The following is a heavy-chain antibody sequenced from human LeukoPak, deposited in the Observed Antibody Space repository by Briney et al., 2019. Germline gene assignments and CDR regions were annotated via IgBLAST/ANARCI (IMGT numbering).Heavy chain of an antibody. J-gene: IGHJ6*04. CDR3: ARDGGTTVTTVTPYYYYYGMDV. D-gene: IGHD4-17*01. Sequence: SETLSLTCTVSGGSISSGDYYWSWIRQPPGKGLEWIGYIYYSGSTYYNPSLKSRVTISVDTSKNQFSLKLSSVTAADTAVYYCARDGGTTVTTVTPYYYYYGMDVWGKGTTVTVSS. V-gene: IGHV4-30-4*01. CDR2: IYYSGST. CDR1: GGSISSGDYY.